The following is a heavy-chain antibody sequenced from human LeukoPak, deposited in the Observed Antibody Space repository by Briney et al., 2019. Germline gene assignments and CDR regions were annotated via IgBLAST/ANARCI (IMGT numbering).Heavy chain of an antibody. V-gene: IGHV4-59*01. J-gene: IGHJ6*03. Sequence: PSETLSLTCAVYGGSFSSNYWSWIRQPPGKGLEWIGYIYYSGSTNYNPSLKSRVTISVDTSKNQFSLKLSSVTAADTAVYYCARETSQKGAHYMDVWGKGTTVTISS. D-gene: IGHD3-16*01. CDR3: ARETSQKGAHYMDV. CDR2: IYYSGST. CDR1: GGSFSSNY.